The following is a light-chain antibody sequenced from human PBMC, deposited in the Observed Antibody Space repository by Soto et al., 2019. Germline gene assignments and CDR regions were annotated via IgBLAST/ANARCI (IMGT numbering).Light chain of an antibody. CDR2: DAS. V-gene: IGKV1-13*02. CDR1: QGISGA. CDR3: QKFHTYPVN. J-gene: IGKJ5*01. Sequence: AIQVTQSPSSRSLSVGYRATITWGASQGISGALAWYQQKPGRAPTLLIYDASSLESGVPSRFSGSESGTDFTLTISSLQAEDFATYYCQKFHTYPVNCGQGKRREIK.